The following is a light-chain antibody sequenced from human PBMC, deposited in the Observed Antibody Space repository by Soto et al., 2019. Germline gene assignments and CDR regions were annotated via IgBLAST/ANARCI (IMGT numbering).Light chain of an antibody. Sequence: VLTQSPDTLSLSPGERATLSCRASERISSNFLAWYQQRPRQAPRLLIYGASTRASGIPDRFSGSGSGTDFALTISRLEPEDFAVFYCQQYGTSPFTFGPGTTGEIK. J-gene: IGKJ3*01. CDR1: ERISSNF. CDR3: QQYGTSPFT. CDR2: GAS. V-gene: IGKV3-20*01.